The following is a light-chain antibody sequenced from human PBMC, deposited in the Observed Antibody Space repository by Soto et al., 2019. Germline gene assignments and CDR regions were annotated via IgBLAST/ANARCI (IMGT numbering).Light chain of an antibody. V-gene: IGLV2-14*01. CDR2: EVS. CDR1: NSDVGIYDF. J-gene: IGLJ1*01. CDR3: ATWDDSLNALYV. Sequence: QSALTQPASVSGTPGQSITISCTGSNSDVGIYDFVSWYQHHPGRAPKLIVSEVSHRPSGVSNRFSGSKSGTSASLAINRLQSEDEADYYCATWDDSLNALYVFGTGTKVTVL.